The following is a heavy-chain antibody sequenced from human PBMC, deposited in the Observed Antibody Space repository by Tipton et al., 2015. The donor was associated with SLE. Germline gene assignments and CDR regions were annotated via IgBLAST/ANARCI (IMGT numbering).Heavy chain of an antibody. Sequence: LRLSCAASGFTFSSYSMNWVRQAPGKGLEWIGSIYYSGSTYYNPSLKSRVTISVDTSKNQFSLKLSSVTAADTAVYYCARHRTTPFWSGPPVDAFDIWGQGTMVTVSS. CDR2: IYYSGST. CDR3: ARHRTTPFWSGPPVDAFDI. D-gene: IGHD3-3*01. CDR1: GFTFSSYS. J-gene: IGHJ3*02. V-gene: IGHV4-39*07.